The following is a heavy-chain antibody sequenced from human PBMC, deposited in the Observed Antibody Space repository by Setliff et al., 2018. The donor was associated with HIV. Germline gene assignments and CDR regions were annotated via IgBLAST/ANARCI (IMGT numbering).Heavy chain of an antibody. CDR2: IYPGDSDT. CDR3: ARLWKGLRYFDWLSHFDY. J-gene: IGHJ4*02. D-gene: IGHD3-9*01. Sequence: PGESLKISCKGSGYSFTSNWIGWVRQMPGKGLEWMGIIYPGDSDTRYSPSFQGQVTISADKSISTAYLQWSSMKASDTAMYYCARLWKGLRYFDWLSHFDYWGQGTLVTVSS. V-gene: IGHV5-51*01. CDR1: GYSFTSNW.